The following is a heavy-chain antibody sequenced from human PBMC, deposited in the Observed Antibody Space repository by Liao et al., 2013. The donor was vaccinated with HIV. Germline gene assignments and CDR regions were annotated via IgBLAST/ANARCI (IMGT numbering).Heavy chain of an antibody. D-gene: IGHD6-13*01. J-gene: IGHJ3*02. V-gene: IGHV4-30-4*08. CDR2: IYYSGST. Sequence: QVQLQESGPGLVKPSETLSLTCTVSGDSISSAEYYWSWIRQPPGKGLEWIGYIYYSGSTYYNPSLKSRVLISVDTSKNQFSLKLSSVTAADTAVYYCASPFPYSSSWYEGAFDIWAKGQWSPSLQ. CDR1: GDSISSAEYY. CDR3: ASPFPYSSSWYEGAFDI.